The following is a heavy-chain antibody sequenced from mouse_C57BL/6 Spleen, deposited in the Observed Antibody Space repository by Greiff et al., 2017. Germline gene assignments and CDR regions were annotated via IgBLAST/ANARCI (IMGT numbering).Heavy chain of an antibody. J-gene: IGHJ4*01. D-gene: IGHD1-1*02. CDR3: TNYDYYAMDY. CDR1: GYTFTDYE. V-gene: IGHV1-15*01. CDR2: IDPETGGT. Sequence: QVQLQQSGAELVRPGASVTLSCKASGYTFTDYEMHWVKQTPVHGLEWIGAIDPETGGTAYNQKFKGKAILTADKSSSTAYMELRSLTSEDSAVYYCTNYDYYAMDYWGQGTSVTVSS.